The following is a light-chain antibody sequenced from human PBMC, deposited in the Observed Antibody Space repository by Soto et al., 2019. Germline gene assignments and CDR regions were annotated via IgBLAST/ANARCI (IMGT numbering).Light chain of an antibody. CDR3: QQSYSTLRT. CDR1: QSISSY. CDR2: AAS. J-gene: IGKJ1*01. V-gene: IGKV1-39*01. Sequence: DIQMTQSPSSLSASVGDRVTITCRASQSISSYLNWYQQKPGKAPKLLIYAASSLQSGVPSRFSGSGSGTDCTLTISSLPPEYFATYYCQQSYSTLRTFGQGTKVEIK.